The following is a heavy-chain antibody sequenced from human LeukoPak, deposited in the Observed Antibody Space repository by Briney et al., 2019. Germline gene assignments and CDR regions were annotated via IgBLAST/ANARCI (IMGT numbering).Heavy chain of an antibody. D-gene: IGHD3-10*01. CDR3: ARSLLWFGELLEN. CDR1: GYTFTGYY. V-gene: IGHV1-2*02. CDR2: INPSSGGT. Sequence: ASVKVSCKASGYTFTGYYMHWVRQAPGQGLEWMGWINPSSGGTNYAQKFQGRVTMTRDTSISTAYMELSRLRSDDTAVYYCARSLLWFGELLENWGQGTLVTVSS. J-gene: IGHJ4*02.